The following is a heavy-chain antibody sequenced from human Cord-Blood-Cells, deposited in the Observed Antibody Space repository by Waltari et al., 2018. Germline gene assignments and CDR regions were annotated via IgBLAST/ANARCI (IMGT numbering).Heavy chain of an antibody. CDR2: ISYDGSNK. CDR1: GFTFSSHG. J-gene: IGHJ4*02. CDR3: AKSDTVTTYYFDY. D-gene: IGHD4-17*01. V-gene: IGHV3-30*18. Sequence: QVQLVESGGGVVQPGRSLRPSCAASGFTFSSHGMHWVRQAPGKGLEWVAVISYDGSNKYYADSVKGRFTISRDNSKNTLYLQMNSLRAEDTAVYYCAKSDTVTTYYFDYWGQGTLVTVSS.